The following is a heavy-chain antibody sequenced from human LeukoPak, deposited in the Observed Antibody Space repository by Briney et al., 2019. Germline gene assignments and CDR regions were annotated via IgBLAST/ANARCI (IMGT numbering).Heavy chain of an antibody. CDR1: GGSIRSSYYY. CDR3: ARTGYGYARYSYGMDV. CDR2: IYESGST. V-gene: IGHV4-39*01. Sequence: PSETLSLTCTVSGGSIRSSYYYCGWIRQPPGKGLEWIGSIYESGSTYYNPSLKSRVTISEDTSKTPFSLRVNSLTAAATDVYYCARTGYGYARYSYGMDVWGQGTTVTVSS. J-gene: IGHJ6*02. D-gene: IGHD5-18*01.